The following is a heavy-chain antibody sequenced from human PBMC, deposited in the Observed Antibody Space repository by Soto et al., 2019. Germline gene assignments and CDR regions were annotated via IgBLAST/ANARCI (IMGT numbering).Heavy chain of an antibody. CDR3: ARETLRFSPYYYGMDV. D-gene: IGHD3-3*01. CDR2: IYYSGST. Sequence: SETLSLTCTVSGGSISSGGYYWSWIRQQPGKSLEWIGYIYYSGSTYYNPSLKSRVTISVDTSKNQFSLKLSSVTAADTAVYYCARETLRFSPYYYGMDVWGQGTTVTVSS. J-gene: IGHJ6*02. CDR1: GGSISSGGYY. V-gene: IGHV4-31*03.